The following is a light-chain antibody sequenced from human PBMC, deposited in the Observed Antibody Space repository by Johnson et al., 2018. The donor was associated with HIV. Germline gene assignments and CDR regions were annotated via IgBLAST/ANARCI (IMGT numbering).Light chain of an antibody. Sequence: QSVLTQPPSVSAAPGQKVTISCSASNSNIVNIYISWYQQLPGAAPKLFIYDNHKRPSGIPDRFSGSKSGTSATLAITGLQTGDEAYYYCGTWDSSLSVYVFGTGTTVTVL. CDR2: DNH. J-gene: IGLJ1*01. CDR1: NSNIVNIY. V-gene: IGLV1-51*01. CDR3: GTWDSSLSVYV.